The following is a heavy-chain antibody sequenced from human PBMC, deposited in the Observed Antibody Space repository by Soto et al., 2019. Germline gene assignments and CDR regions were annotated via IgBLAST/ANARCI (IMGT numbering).Heavy chain of an antibody. CDR2: IKYSGTT. J-gene: IGHJ5*02. V-gene: IGHV4-39*07. CDR3: ARVSGP. CDR1: GGSISSSRCH. Sequence: SETLSLTCTVSGGSISSSRCHWVWIRQPPGKGLEWIASIKYSGTTFYNPSLKSRVTLSVDTSKNQFSLKLSSVTAADTAVYYCARVSGPWGQGTLVTVSS.